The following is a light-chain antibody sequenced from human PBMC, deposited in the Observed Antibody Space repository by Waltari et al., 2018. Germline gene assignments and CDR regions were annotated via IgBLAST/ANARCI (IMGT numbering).Light chain of an antibody. CDR2: AAS. CDR3: QHYSYGPPWT. J-gene: IGKJ1*01. V-gene: IGKV3-15*01. CDR1: QSVSTN. Sequence: EIVMTQSPVTLSVSPGARGTLSCWASQSVSTNLAWYQQKPGQTPRLLMYAASTRAPGIPTRFSGSGSGTEFTLTISGLQSEDSAVYFCQHYSYGPPWTFGQGTKVEIK.